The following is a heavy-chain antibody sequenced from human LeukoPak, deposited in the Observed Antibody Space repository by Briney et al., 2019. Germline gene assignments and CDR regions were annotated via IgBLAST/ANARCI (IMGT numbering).Heavy chain of an antibody. CDR2: IIPIFGTP. Sequence: GASVKVSCKASGGTFSSYGISWVRQAPGQGLEWMGGIIPIFGTPDYAQKFQGRVTLTRDMSTSTDYLELSSLRSEDTAVYYCARDNSARDEAWWFNPWGQGTLVTVSS. CDR3: ARDNSARDEAWWFNP. V-gene: IGHV1-69*05. CDR1: GGTFSSYG. J-gene: IGHJ5*02. D-gene: IGHD5-24*01.